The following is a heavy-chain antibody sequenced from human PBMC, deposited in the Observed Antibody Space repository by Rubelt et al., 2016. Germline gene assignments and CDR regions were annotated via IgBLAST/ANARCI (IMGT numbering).Heavy chain of an antibody. V-gene: IGHV4-39*01. J-gene: IGHJ4*02. CDR3: AKGAGIAAAGEP. Sequence: QLQLQESGPGLVKPSETLSLTCTVSGGSISSSSYYWGWIRQPPGKGLEWIGSIYYSGSTYYNPSLNGRVTISVDTSKNQFCRKLSSVAAADTAVYYCAKGAGIAAAGEPWGQGTLVTVSS. D-gene: IGHD6-13*01. CDR2: IYYSGST. CDR1: GGSISSSSYY.